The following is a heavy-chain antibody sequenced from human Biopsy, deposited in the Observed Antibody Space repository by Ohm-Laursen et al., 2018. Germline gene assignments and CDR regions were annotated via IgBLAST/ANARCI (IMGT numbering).Heavy chain of an antibody. V-gene: IGHV4-61*01. CDR1: GGSVSSGSYY. CDR2: IYYSGST. J-gene: IGHJ3*02. D-gene: IGHD5-12*01. Sequence: GTLSLTCTVSGGSVSSGSYYWSWIRPPPGKGLEWIGYIYYSGSTNYNPSLKSRVTISVDTSRNQFSLKLSSVTAADTAVYYCACRPWPNAFDIWGQGTMVTVSS. CDR3: ACRPWPNAFDI.